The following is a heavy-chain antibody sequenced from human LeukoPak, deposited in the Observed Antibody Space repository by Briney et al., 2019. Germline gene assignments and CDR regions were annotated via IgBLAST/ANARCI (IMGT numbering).Heavy chain of an antibody. CDR1: GGPISGYH. CDR2: IYYSGTT. CDR3: ARIMQTPWGMDV. V-gene: IGHV4-59*01. D-gene: IGHD2-15*01. J-gene: IGHJ6*02. Sequence: SETLSLTCTVSGGPISGYHWSWIRQPPGKGLEYIGYIYYSGTTDYNPSLKSRVTISVDTSKNQFSLKVTSVSAADTAVYYCARIMQTPWGMDVWGQGTTVTVSS.